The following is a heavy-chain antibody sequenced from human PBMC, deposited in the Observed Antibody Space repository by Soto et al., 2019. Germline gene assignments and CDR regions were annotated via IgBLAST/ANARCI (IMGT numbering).Heavy chain of an antibody. Sequence: EVQLVESGGGLVQPGGSLRLSCAASGFTFSRYSMNWVRQAPGKGLEWVSHISGSSSTIYYTDSVKGRFTVSRDNAKNSLYLQMNSLRDEDTAVYFCAKTSLRVYYYGMDVWGQVTTVTVSS. V-gene: IGHV3-48*02. CDR1: GFTFSRYS. J-gene: IGHJ6*02. CDR3: AKTSLRVYYYGMDV. CDR2: ISGSSSTI.